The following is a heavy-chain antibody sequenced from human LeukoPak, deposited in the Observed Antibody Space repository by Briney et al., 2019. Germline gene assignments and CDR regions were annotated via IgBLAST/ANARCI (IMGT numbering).Heavy chain of an antibody. CDR1: GFTFSSYS. CDR3: ARDERQIASGNEYYFDY. Sequence: GGSLRLSCAASGFTFSSYSMHWVRQAPGKGLEWVAGTSYDGSNGFYSDSVKGRFTISRDNSKNTLYLQMNSLRAEDTAVYYCARDERQIASGNEYYFDYWGQGTLVTVSS. V-gene: IGHV3-30-3*01. CDR2: TSYDGSNG. D-gene: IGHD4-23*01. J-gene: IGHJ4*02.